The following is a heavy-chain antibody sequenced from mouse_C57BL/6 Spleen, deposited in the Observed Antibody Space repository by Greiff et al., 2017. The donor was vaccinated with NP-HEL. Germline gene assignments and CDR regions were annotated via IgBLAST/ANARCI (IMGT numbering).Heavy chain of an antibody. CDR1: GYTFTSYW. CDR2: IHPNSGST. J-gene: IGHJ4*01. V-gene: IGHV1-64*01. CDR3: ERRDLRPRDYAMDY. D-gene: IGHD3-2*02. Sequence: QVQLKQPGAELVKPGASVKLSCKASGYTFTSYWMHWVKQRPGQGLEWIGMIHPNSGSTNYNEKFKSKATLSVDKSSSTAYMQLSRLTSEDSEVYYCERRDLRPRDYAMDYWGQGTSVTVSS.